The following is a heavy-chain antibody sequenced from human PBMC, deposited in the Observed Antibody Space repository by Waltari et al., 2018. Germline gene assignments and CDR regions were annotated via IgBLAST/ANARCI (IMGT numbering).Heavy chain of an antibody. Sequence: EVQLVESGGGLVQPGGSLRLSCAASGFTFSSSEMNWVRQAPGKGLEWVSYISSSGSTIYYADSVKGRFTISRDNAKNSLYLQMNSLRAEDTAVYYCARGGTSSSWYPFGYYFDYWGQGTLVTVSS. CDR1: GFTFSSSE. CDR2: ISSSGSTI. D-gene: IGHD6-13*01. J-gene: IGHJ4*02. CDR3: ARGGTSSSWYPFGYYFDY. V-gene: IGHV3-48*03.